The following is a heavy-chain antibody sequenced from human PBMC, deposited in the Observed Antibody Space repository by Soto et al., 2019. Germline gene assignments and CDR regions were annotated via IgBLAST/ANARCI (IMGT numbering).Heavy chain of an antibody. Sequence: GGSLRLSCAASGFTFSSYAMSWVRQAPGKGLEWVSAISGSGGSTYYADSVKGRFTISRDNSKNTLYLQMNSLRAEDTAVYYCAKSRIAARQRRSYYYYYYGMDVWGQGTTVTVSS. V-gene: IGHV3-23*01. CDR1: GFTFSSYA. J-gene: IGHJ6*02. CDR3: AKSRIAARQRRSYYYYYYGMDV. D-gene: IGHD6-6*01. CDR2: ISGSGGST.